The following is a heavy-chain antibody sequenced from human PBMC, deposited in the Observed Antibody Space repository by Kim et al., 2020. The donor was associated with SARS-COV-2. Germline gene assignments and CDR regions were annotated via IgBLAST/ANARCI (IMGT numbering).Heavy chain of an antibody. J-gene: IGHJ4*02. CDR1: GYTFTSYY. Sequence: ASVKVSCKASGYTFTSYYMHWVRQAPGQGLEWMGIINPSGGSTSYAQKFQGRVTMTRDTSTSTVYMELSSLRSEDTAVYYCARLGYYDSSGYESGFFDYWGQGTLVTVSS. V-gene: IGHV1-46*01. CDR3: ARLGYYDSSGYESGFFDY. D-gene: IGHD3-22*01. CDR2: INPSGGST.